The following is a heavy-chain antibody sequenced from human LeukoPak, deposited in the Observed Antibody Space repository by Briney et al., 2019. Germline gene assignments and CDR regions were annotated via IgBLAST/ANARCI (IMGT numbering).Heavy chain of an antibody. Sequence: GGSLRLSCAASGFTFDDYGMSWVRQAPGKGLERVSGINWNGGSTGYVDSVKSRVTSSRDNAKNSLYLQMNSLRAEDTALYYCARLGVGATRDAFDIWGQGTMVTVSS. CDR2: INWNGGST. D-gene: IGHD1-26*01. CDR3: ARLGVGATRDAFDI. CDR1: GFTFDDYG. V-gene: IGHV3-20*04. J-gene: IGHJ3*02.